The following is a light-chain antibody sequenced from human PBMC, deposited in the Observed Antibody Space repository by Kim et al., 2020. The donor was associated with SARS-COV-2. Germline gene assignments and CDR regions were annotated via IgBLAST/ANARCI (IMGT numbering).Light chain of an antibody. J-gene: IGKJ2*01. CDR2: TAS. CDR3: QQYGNSPYT. Sequence: SLRPGGSVTLSWRASLRVADYLAWYQQNPGQAPRVFIYTASTSATGIPDRFSGSGSGTDFTLTITRLEPEDSSIYYCQQYGNSPYTFWQGSKLEI. V-gene: IGKV3-20*01. CDR1: LRVADY.